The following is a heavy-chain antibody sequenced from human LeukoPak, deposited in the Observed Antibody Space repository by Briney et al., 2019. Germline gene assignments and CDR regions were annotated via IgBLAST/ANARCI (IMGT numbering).Heavy chain of an antibody. Sequence: GGSLRLSCAASGFTFSSYSMNWVRQAPGKGLEWVSSISSSSSYIYYADSVKGRFTISRDNAKNSLYLQMNSLRAKDTAVYYCARDLDYYDSSGYFDYWGQGTLVTVSS. J-gene: IGHJ4*02. CDR3: ARDLDYYDSSGYFDY. CDR2: ISSSSSYI. V-gene: IGHV3-21*01. D-gene: IGHD3-22*01. CDR1: GFTFSSYS.